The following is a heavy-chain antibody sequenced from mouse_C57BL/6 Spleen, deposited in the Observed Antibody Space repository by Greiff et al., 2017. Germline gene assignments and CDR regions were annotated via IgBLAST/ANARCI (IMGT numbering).Heavy chain of an antibody. Sequence: FQLQQSGAELVRPGTSVKMSCKASGYTFPNYWIGWAKQRPGHGLEWIGDIYPGGGYTNYNEKFKGKATLTADKSSSTAYMQFSSLTSEDSAIYYCARSKRDYFDYWGQGTTLTGSS. CDR2: IYPGGGYT. D-gene: IGHD2-5*01. J-gene: IGHJ2*01. CDR3: ARSKRDYFDY. V-gene: IGHV1-63*01. CDR1: GYTFPNYW.